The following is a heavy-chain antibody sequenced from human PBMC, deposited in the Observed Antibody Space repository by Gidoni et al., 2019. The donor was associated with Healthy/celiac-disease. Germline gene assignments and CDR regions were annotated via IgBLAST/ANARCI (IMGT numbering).Heavy chain of an antibody. J-gene: IGHJ4*02. CDR3: ARVGLGCSGGSCYPDY. V-gene: IGHV1-18*01. Sequence: QVELVQSGGEVKKPGASVKVSCKASGYTFPAYGISWVRQAPGQGLEWMGWMSAYNDNTNYAQKLPGRVTMTTDTSTSTVYMELRSLRSDDTAVYYCARVGLGCSGGSCYPDYWGQGTLVTVSS. CDR1: GYTFPAYG. D-gene: IGHD2-15*01. CDR2: MSAYNDNT.